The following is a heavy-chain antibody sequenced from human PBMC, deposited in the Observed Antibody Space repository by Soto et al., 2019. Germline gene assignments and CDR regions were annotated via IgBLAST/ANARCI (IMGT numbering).Heavy chain of an antibody. D-gene: IGHD6-19*01. CDR2: IRSKPNNYAT. V-gene: IGHV3-73*02. CDR3: IGWSQWLRYDY. Sequence: EVQLVESGGGLVQPGGSLKLSCAASGFTFSGSAMHWVRQASGKGLEWVGRIRSKPNNYATAYGASVKGRFTISRDDSKNMAYPQMTSLKIEDTAVYYCIGWSQWLRYDYWGQGTLVTVSS. J-gene: IGHJ4*02. CDR1: GFTFSGSA.